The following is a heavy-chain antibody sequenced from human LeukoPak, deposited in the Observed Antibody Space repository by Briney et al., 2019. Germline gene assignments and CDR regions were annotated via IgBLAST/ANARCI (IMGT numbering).Heavy chain of an antibody. CDR3: AKEPAWGAAAGPPDY. CDR2: ISYDGSNK. CDR1: GFTFSSYA. J-gene: IGHJ4*02. V-gene: IGHV3-30-3*01. D-gene: IGHD6-13*01. Sequence: GGSLRLSCAASGFTFSSYAMHWVRQAPGKGLEWVAVISYDGSNKYYADSVKGRFTISRDNSKNTLYLQMNSLRAEDTAVYYCAKEPAWGAAAGPPDYWGQGTLVTVSS.